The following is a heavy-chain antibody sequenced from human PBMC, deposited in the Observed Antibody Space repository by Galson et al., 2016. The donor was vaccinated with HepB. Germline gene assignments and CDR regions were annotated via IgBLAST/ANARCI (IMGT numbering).Heavy chain of an antibody. V-gene: IGHV3-7*03. CDR2: IKRDGSQT. Sequence: SLRLSCAASGFTLSDYWMAWVRQAPGKGLEWVADIKRDGSQTQYVESVKGRFTISRDNAEASVYLQMNSLRAEDTAIYYCARDTPDYRRSNNYWGAFDIWGQGTMVTVSS. CDR1: GFTLSDYW. J-gene: IGHJ3*02. CDR3: ARDTPDYRRSNNYWGAFDI. D-gene: IGHD3-10*01.